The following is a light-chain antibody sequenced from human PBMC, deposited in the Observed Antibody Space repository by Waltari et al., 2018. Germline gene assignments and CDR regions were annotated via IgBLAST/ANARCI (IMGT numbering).Light chain of an antibody. CDR1: QSVLYSSNNKNY. V-gene: IGKV4-1*01. CDR2: GAS. CDR3: QQYYSTPQT. Sequence: DIVMTQSPDSLAVSLGERATINCKSSQSVLYSSNNKNYLCWYQQKPGQPPKLLSYGASTRDSGVPARFSGSGSGTDFTLTISSLQAEDVAVYYCQQYYSTPQTFGQGTKLEIK. J-gene: IGKJ2*01.